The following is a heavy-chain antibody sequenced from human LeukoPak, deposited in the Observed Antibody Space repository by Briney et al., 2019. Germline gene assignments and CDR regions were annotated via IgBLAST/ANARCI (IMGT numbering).Heavy chain of an antibody. Sequence: ASVKVSCNASGYTFTGYYMHWVRQAPGQGLEWMGWINPNSGGTNYAQKFQGRVTMTRDTSISTAYMELSRLRSDDTAVYYCARGGGGYSYGHDYWGQGTLVTVSS. D-gene: IGHD5-18*01. CDR3: ARGGGGYSYGHDY. J-gene: IGHJ4*02. CDR2: INPNSGGT. V-gene: IGHV1-2*02. CDR1: GYTFTGYY.